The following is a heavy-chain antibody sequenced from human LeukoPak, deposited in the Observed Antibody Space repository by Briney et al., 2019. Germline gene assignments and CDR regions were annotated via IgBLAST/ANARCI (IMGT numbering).Heavy chain of an antibody. CDR3: ARDKYDILTGYYRLDS. CDR2: IYTSGST. V-gene: IGHV4-4*07. D-gene: IGHD3-9*01. CDR1: GGSISSYY. Sequence: SETLSLTCTVSGGSISSYYWSWIRQPAGKGLEWIGRIYTSGSTNYNPSLKSRVTMSVDTSKNQLSLKLCSVTAADTAVYYCARDKYDILTGYYRLDSWGQGTLVTVSS. J-gene: IGHJ4*02.